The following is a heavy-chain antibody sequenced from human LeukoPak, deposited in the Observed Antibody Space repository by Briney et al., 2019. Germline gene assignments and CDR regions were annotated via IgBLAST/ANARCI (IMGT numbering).Heavy chain of an antibody. D-gene: IGHD6-6*01. V-gene: IGHV5-51*01. CDR1: GYSFTSYW. CDR2: IYAGDSDT. CDR3: ARPQQLVAFDI. Sequence: GESLKISCKGSGYSFTSYWIGWVRQMPGKGLEWMGIIYAGDSDTRYSPSFQGQVTIPADKSISTAYLQWSSLKASDTAMYYCARPQQLVAFDIWGQGTMVTVSS. J-gene: IGHJ3*02.